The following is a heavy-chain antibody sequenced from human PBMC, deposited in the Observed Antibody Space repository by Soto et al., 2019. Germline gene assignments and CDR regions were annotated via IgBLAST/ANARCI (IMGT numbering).Heavy chain of an antibody. Sequence: SETLSLTCTVSGGSINNHYWSWIRQPPGKGLEWIGDIYYTGSTNYNPSLESRVTMSVDTSKNQFSLKLSSVTAADTAVYYCARGLGDCSSTSCYSAPWGQGTLVTVSS. D-gene: IGHD2-2*01. CDR3: ARGLGDCSSTSCYSAP. V-gene: IGHV4-59*11. J-gene: IGHJ5*02. CDR2: IYYTGST. CDR1: GGSINNHY.